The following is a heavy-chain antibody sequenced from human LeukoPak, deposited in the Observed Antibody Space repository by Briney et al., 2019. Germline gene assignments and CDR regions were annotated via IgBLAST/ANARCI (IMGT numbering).Heavy chain of an antibody. V-gene: IGHV3-23*01. J-gene: IGHJ4*02. Sequence: GGSLRLSCAASGFTFNNYAMSWVRQAPGKGLEWVSVIGGSGGSIHYADSVKGRFTISRDNAKNSLYLQMNSLRAEDTAVYYCARGVIETLYWGQGTLVTVSS. CDR3: ARGVIETLY. CDR2: IGGSGGSI. D-gene: IGHD2/OR15-2a*01. CDR1: GFTFNNYA.